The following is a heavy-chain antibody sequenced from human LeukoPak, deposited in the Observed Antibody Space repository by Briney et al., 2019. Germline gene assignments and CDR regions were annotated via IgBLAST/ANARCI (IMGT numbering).Heavy chain of an antibody. J-gene: IGHJ4*02. Sequence: GGSLRLSCAASGFTFSSYSMHWVRQAPGKGLEWVAVISYDGSNKYYADSVKGRFTISRDNSKNTLYLQMNSLRAEDTAVYYCASGVRYSSSWYPFDYWGQGTLVTVSS. CDR1: GFTFSSYS. D-gene: IGHD6-13*01. CDR3: ASGVRYSSSWYPFDY. CDR2: ISYDGSNK. V-gene: IGHV3-30*03.